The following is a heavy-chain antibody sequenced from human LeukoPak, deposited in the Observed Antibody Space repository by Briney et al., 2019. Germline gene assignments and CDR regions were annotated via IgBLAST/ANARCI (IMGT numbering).Heavy chain of an antibody. J-gene: IGHJ4*02. CDR1: GFTFSSYS. CDR3: ARDIDYGSGSSDY. V-gene: IGHV3-21*01. D-gene: IGHD3-10*01. Sequence: PGGSLRLSCAASGFTFSSYSMNWVRQAPGKGLEWVSSISSSSSYIYYADSVKSRFTISRDNAKNSLYLQMNSLRAEDTAVYYCARDIDYGSGSSDYWGQGTLVTVSS. CDR2: ISSSSSYI.